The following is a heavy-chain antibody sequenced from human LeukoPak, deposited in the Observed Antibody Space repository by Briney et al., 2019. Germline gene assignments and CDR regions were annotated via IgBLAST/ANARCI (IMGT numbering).Heavy chain of an antibody. CDR1: GGSFSGYY. CDR3: ARYSYGYYLDY. Sequence: SETLSLTCAVYGGSFSGYYWSWIRKPPGKGLEWIGEINHSGSTNYNPSLKSRVTISVDTAKNQFSLKLSSVTAADTAVYYCARYSYGYYLDYWGQGTLVTVSS. CDR2: INHSGST. D-gene: IGHD5-18*01. J-gene: IGHJ4*02. V-gene: IGHV4-34*01.